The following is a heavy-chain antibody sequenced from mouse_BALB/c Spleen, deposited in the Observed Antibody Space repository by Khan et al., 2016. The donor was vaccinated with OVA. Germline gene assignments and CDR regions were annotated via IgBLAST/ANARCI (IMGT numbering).Heavy chain of an antibody. Sequence: EVELVESGGGLVEPGGSLKPSCAASGFTFSSFVMSWVRQTPEKRLEWVATISSAATYTYYPDSIKGRFTISRDNAKNTLYLHMNSLRSDDTAIYYCTNGNYGWFAYWGLGTLVTVST. CDR2: ISSAATYT. J-gene: IGHJ3*01. CDR3: TNGNYGWFAY. D-gene: IGHD2-1*01. V-gene: IGHV5-9-1*01. CDR1: GFTFSSFV.